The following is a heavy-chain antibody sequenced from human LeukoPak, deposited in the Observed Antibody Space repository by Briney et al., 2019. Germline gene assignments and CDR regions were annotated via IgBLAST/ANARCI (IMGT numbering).Heavy chain of an antibody. D-gene: IGHD6-19*01. J-gene: IGHJ3*02. Sequence: PSQTLSLTCTVSGGSISSGGYSWSWIRQHPGKGLEWIGYIYYSGSTYYNPSLKSRVTISVDTSKNQFSLKLSSVTAADTAVYYCARAVAGPGGARVRDAFDIWGQGTMVTVSS. CDR3: ARAVAGPGGARVRDAFDI. CDR1: GGSISSGGYS. V-gene: IGHV4-31*03. CDR2: IYYSGST.